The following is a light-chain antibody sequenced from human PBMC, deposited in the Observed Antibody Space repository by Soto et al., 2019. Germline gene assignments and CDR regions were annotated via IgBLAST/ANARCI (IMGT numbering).Light chain of an antibody. CDR3: QQFSSYPLT. CDR1: QSVSSTY. V-gene: IGKV3-20*01. CDR2: GAS. Sequence: EIGFAQSPGPPSLSPGDRGPLSFRASQSVSSTYLGWYQQKPGQAPRLLIYGASSRATGIPDRFSGGGSGTDFTLTISRLEPEDFAVYYCQQFSSYPLTFGGGTKVDIK. J-gene: IGKJ4*01.